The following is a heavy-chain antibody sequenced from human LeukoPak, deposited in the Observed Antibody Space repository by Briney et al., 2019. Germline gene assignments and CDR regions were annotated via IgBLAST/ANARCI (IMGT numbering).Heavy chain of an antibody. Sequence: GGSLRLSCAASGFTFRSYWMSWVRQAPGKGLEWVANIKQDGTEKYYVDSVKGRFTISRDNAKNSLFLQMNSLRAEDTAMYYCARGTIAAPGTDYWGQGTLVTVSS. J-gene: IGHJ4*02. CDR3: ARGTIAAPGTDY. CDR1: GFTFRSYW. D-gene: IGHD6-13*01. V-gene: IGHV3-7*01. CDR2: IKQDGTEK.